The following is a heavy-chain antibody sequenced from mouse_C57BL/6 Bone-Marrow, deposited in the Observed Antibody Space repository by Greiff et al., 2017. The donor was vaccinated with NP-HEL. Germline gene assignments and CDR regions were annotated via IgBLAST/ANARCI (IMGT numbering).Heavy chain of an antibody. CDR1: GYSFTGYF. J-gene: IGHJ4*01. V-gene: IGHV1-20*01. CDR2: INPYNGDT. CDR3: ARGEGMVTTGNYYAMDY. D-gene: IGHD2-2*01. Sequence: EVQLVESGPELVKPGDSVKISCKASGYSFTGYFMNWVMQSHGKSLEWIGRINPYNGDTFYNQKFKGKATLTVDKSSSTAHMELRSLTSEDSAVYYCARGEGMVTTGNYYAMDYWGQGTSVTVSS.